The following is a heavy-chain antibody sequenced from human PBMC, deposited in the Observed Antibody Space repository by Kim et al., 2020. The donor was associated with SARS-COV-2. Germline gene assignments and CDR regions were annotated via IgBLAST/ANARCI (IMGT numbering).Heavy chain of an antibody. J-gene: IGHJ4*02. V-gene: IGHV1-2*02. CDR3: ARVGGIAAAGLDY. D-gene: IGHD6-13*01. CDR2: INPNSGGT. CDR1: GYTFTGYY. Sequence: ASVKVSCKASGYTFTGYYMHWVRQAPGQGLEWMGWINPNSGGTNYAQKFQGRVTMTRDTSISTAYMELSRLRSDDTAVYYCARVGGIAAAGLDYWGQGTLVTVSS.